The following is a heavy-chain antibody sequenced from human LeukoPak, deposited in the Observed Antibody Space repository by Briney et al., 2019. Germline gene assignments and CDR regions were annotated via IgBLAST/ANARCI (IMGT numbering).Heavy chain of an antibody. J-gene: IGHJ2*01. CDR2: NYYSGST. D-gene: IGHD3-16*01. V-gene: IGHV4-59*08. Sequence: SQTLSLTCTVSGGSFSSHYWSWIRQPPGKGLEWVAYNYYSGSTNYNPSLKSRVTISVDTSKSQFSLRLSSVTAADTAVYYCARRSTGGQYWYFDLWGRGTLVTVSS. CDR1: GGSFSSHY. CDR3: ARRSTGGQYWYFDL.